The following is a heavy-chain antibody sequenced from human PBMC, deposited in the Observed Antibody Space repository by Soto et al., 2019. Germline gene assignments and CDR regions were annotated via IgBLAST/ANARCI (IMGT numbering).Heavy chain of an antibody. V-gene: IGHV1-69*12. J-gene: IGHJ6*04. CDR3: ASVETQRYFYGMDV. CDR1: GGTFSSYA. Sequence: QVQLVQSGTEVKKPGSSVKVSCKASGGTFSSYAISWVRQAPGQGLEWMGGIIPIFGTASYAQKFQGRVMITEDESTSTAYMELRSLRSEATAVYYCASVETQRYFYGMDVWSKGTTVTVSS. D-gene: IGHD2-15*01. CDR2: IIPIFGTA.